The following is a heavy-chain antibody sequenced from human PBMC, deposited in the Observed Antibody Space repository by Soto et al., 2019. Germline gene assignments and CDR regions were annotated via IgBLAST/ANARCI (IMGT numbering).Heavy chain of an antibody. CDR2: ISGSGGST. V-gene: IGHV3-23*01. CDR1: GFTFSSYA. J-gene: IGHJ4*02. CDR3: AKDRTTVTKIDY. D-gene: IGHD4-17*01. Sequence: EVQLLESGGGLVQPGGSLRLSCAASGFTFSSYAMSWVRQAPGKGLEWVSAISGSGGSTYYSDSVKGRFTISRDNSNNALYLQMNSRRAEDTAVYYCAKDRTTVTKIDYWGQGTLVTVSS.